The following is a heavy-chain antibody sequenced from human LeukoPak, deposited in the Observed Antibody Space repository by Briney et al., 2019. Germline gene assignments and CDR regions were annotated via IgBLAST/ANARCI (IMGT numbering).Heavy chain of an antibody. Sequence: GGSLRLSCAASGFTFSSYAMSWVRQAPGKGLEWVSAISGSGGSTYYADSVKGRFTISRDNSKNTLYLQMNSLRAEDTAVYYCAKAWTGYCSSTSCYEFDYWGQGTLVTVSS. CDR1: GFTFSSYA. D-gene: IGHD2-2*01. J-gene: IGHJ4*02. CDR2: ISGSGGST. V-gene: IGHV3-23*01. CDR3: AKAWTGYCSSTSCYEFDY.